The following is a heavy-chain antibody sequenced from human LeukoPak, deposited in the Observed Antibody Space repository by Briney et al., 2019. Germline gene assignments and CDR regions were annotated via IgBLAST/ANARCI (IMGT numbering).Heavy chain of an antibody. J-gene: IGHJ3*01. Sequence: PGGSLRLSCAASGFTFSSYSMNWVRQAPGKGLEWVSSISSSSSYIYYADSVEGRFTISRDNAKNSLYMQMNSLRAEDTAVYYCARDPGLGSNYLKXGAFXXXGQGTMVT. D-gene: IGHD4-11*01. CDR1: GFTFSSYS. V-gene: IGHV3-21*01. CDR3: ARDPGLGSNYLKXGAFXX. CDR2: ISSSSSYI.